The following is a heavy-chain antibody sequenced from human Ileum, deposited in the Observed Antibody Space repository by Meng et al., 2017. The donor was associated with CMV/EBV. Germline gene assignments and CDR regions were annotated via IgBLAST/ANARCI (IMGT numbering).Heavy chain of an antibody. D-gene: IGHD6-13*01. J-gene: IGHJ4*02. CDR1: GFTFSSYE. CDR3: ARSPGQSSF. CDR2: ISSSGSSI. Sequence: GGSLRLSCAASGFTFSSYEMNWVRQAPGKGLEWVSFISSSGSSIYYADSVKGRFTISRDNAKNSLYLQMDSLRVEDSAVYYCARSPGQSSFWGLGTLVTVSS. V-gene: IGHV3-48*03.